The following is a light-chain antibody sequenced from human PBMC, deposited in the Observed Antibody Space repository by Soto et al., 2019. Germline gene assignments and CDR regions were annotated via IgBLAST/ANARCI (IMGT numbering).Light chain of an antibody. Sequence: DIQLTQSPSFLSASVGDRVTITCRASQGISSYLAWYQQKPGKAPKLLIYAASTLQSGVPSRFSGSGSGTEFTLTISSLQPEDFATYYCQQLNNYPITFGQGTGLEIK. J-gene: IGKJ5*01. CDR1: QGISSY. CDR3: QQLNNYPIT. V-gene: IGKV1-9*01. CDR2: AAS.